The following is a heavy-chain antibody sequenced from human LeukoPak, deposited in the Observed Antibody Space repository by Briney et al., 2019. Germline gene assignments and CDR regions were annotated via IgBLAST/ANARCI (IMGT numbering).Heavy chain of an antibody. V-gene: IGHV4-39*01. Sequence: SETLSLTCTVSGGSISSSSYYWGWIRQPPGKGLEWIGNIYYSGRTYYNPSLKSRVTISVDTSKNQFSLKLGSVTAADTAVYYCARQSLLPLLIYGHHWFDPWGQGTLVTVSS. J-gene: IGHJ5*02. CDR3: ARQSLLPLLIYGHHWFDP. D-gene: IGHD3-10*01. CDR2: IYYSGRT. CDR1: GGSISSSSYY.